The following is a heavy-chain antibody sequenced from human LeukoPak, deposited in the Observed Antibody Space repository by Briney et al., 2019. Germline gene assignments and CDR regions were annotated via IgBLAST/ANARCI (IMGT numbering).Heavy chain of an antibody. CDR1: GYTFTGYY. V-gene: IGHV1-2*02. Sequence: ASVKVSCKASGYTFTGYYMHWVRQAPGQGLEWMGWINPNSGGTNYAQKFQGRVTMTRDTSISTAYMELSRLRSDDTAVYYCATAQGYCSSTSCYAPGYYYYYMDVWGKGTTVTVSS. J-gene: IGHJ6*03. CDR2: INPNSGGT. D-gene: IGHD2-2*01. CDR3: ATAQGYCSSTSCYAPGYYYYYMDV.